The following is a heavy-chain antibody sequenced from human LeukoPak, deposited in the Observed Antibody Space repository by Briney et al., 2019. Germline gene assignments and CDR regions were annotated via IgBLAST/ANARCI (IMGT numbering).Heavy chain of an antibody. CDR1: GYTLTRYY. CDR3: ARGRVVPAAMPYDY. V-gene: IGHV1-46*01. CDR2: INPSGGST. J-gene: IGHJ4*02. Sequence: GASVNVSCKASGYTLTRYYMHWVRPAPGQGLDWMGVINPSGGSTSYAQKLQGRVTMTRDTSKSTVYMELSSLRSEDTAVYYCARGRVVPAAMPYDYWGQGTLVTVSS. D-gene: IGHD2-2*01.